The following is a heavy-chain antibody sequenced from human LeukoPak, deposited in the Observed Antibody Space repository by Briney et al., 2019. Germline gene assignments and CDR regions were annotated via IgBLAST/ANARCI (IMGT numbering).Heavy chain of an antibody. V-gene: IGHV3-7*05. CDR3: ARGGWLALDY. D-gene: IGHD6-19*01. CDR2: IKQDGSEK. CDR1: GFTFNDAW. J-gene: IGHJ4*02. Sequence: GGSLRLSCAASGFTFNDAWMSWVRQAPGKGLEWVANIKQDGSEKYYVDSVKGRFTISRDNAKNSLYLQMNSLRAEDTAVFYCARGGWLALDYWGQGTLVTVSS.